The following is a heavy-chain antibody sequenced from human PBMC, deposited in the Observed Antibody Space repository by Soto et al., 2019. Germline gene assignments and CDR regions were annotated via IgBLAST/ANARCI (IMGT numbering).Heavy chain of an antibody. CDR1: GFTFSSYA. V-gene: IGHV3-23*01. J-gene: IGHJ4*02. CDR2: ISGSGGST. CDR3: ARGGLRLGELSSDFDY. D-gene: IGHD3-16*02. Sequence: EVQLLESGGGLAQPGGSLRLSCAASGFTFSSYAMSWVRQAPGKGLEWVSAISGSGGSTYYADSVKGRFTISRDNSKNTLYLQMNSLRAGGTAVYYWARGGLRLGELSSDFDYWGQGTLVTVSS.